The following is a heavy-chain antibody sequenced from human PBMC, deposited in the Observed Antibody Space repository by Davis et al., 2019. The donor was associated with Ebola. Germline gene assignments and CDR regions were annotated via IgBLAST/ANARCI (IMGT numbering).Heavy chain of an antibody. CDR1: GFTFSGSA. CDR2: IRSKANSYAT. V-gene: IGHV3-73*01. Sequence: GESLKISCASSGFTFSGSAMHWVRQASRKGLEWVGRIRSKANSYATAYAASVKGRFTISRDDSKNTAYLQMNSLKTEDTAVYYCTRHQRLYYYGMDVWGQGTTVTVSS. CDR3: TRHQRLYYYGMDV. J-gene: IGHJ6*02.